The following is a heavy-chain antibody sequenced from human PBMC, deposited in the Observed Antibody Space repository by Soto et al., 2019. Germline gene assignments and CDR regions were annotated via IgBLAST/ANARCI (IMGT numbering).Heavy chain of an antibody. CDR2: IIPILGIA. CDR1: GGTFSSYT. V-gene: IGHV1-69*04. CDR3: AREAVGYSIGWYGY. D-gene: IGHD6-19*01. J-gene: IGHJ4*02. Sequence: SVKVSCKASGGTFSSYTISWVRQAPGQGLEWMGRIIPILGIANYAQKFQGRVTITADKSTSTAYMELSSLRSEDTAVYYCAREAVGYSIGWYGYWGQGTLVIVSS.